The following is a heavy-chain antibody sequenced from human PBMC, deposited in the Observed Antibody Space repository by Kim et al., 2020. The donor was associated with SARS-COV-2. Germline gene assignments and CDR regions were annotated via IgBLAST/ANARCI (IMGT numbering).Heavy chain of an antibody. D-gene: IGHD6-13*01. CDR1: GFTFSSYW. CDR3: ARGVYSSSWYTSLYYYYGMDV. Sequence: GGSLRLSCAASGFTFSSYWMHWVRQAPGKGLVWVSRINSDGSSTSYADSVKGGFTISRDNAKNTLYLQMNSLRAEDTAVYYCARGVYSSSWYTSLYYYYGMDVWGQGTTVTVSS. V-gene: IGHV3-74*01. J-gene: IGHJ6*02. CDR2: INSDGSST.